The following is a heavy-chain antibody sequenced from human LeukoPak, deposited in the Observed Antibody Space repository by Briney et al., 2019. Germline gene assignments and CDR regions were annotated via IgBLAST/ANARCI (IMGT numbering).Heavy chain of an antibody. D-gene: IGHD3-10*01. Sequence: SETLSLTCAIYGGSFSGYYWSWIRQPPGKGLEWIGEINHSGSTNYNPSLKSRVTISVDTSKNQFSLKLSSVTAADPACYLWARGPIVGFGELSPPDVWGQGTTVTVSS. V-gene: IGHV4-34*01. CDR3: ARGPIVGFGELSPPDV. CDR2: INHSGST. J-gene: IGHJ6*02. CDR1: GGSFSGYY.